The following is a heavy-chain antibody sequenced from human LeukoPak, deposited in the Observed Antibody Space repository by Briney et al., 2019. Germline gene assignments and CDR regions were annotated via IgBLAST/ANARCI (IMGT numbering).Heavy chain of an antibody. J-gene: IGHJ4*02. CDR2: ISYDGSNK. CDR1: AFTFSSYA. Sequence: GGSLRLSCAASAFTFSSYAMHWVRQAPGKGLEWVAVISYDGSNKYYADSVKGRFTISRDNSKNTLYLQMNSLRAEDTAVYYCARDPNRQEIDYWGQGTLVTVSS. CDR3: ARDPNRQEIDY. D-gene: IGHD2-8*01. V-gene: IGHV3-30*04.